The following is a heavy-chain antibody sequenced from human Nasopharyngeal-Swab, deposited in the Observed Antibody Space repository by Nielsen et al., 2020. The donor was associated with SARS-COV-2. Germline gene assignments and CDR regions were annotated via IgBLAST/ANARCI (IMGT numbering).Heavy chain of an antibody. D-gene: IGHD1-26*01. CDR1: GGSISSSNYY. CDR2: IYYSGST. CDR3: ARVIVGADYFDY. J-gene: IGHJ4*02. Sequence: SETLSLTCTVSGGSISSSNYYWGWIRQPPGKGLEWIGSIYYSGSTYYNPSLKSRVTISVDTSKNQFSLKLSSVTAADTAVYYCARVIVGADYFDYWGQGTLVTVSS. V-gene: IGHV4-39*07.